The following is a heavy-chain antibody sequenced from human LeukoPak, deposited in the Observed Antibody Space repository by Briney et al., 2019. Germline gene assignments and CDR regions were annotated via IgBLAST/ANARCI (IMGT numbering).Heavy chain of an antibody. CDR3: ARFDILTGFGY. CDR2: IIPIFGTA. Sequence: ASVKVSCKASGGTFSSYAISWVRQAPGQGLEWMGGIIPIFGTANYAQKFQGRVTMTTDTSTSTAYMELRSLRSDDTAVYYCARFDILTGFGYWGQGTLVTVSS. CDR1: GGTFSSYA. J-gene: IGHJ4*02. D-gene: IGHD3-9*01. V-gene: IGHV1-69*05.